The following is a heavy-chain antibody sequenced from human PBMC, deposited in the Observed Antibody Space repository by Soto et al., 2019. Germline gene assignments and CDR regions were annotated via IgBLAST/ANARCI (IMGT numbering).Heavy chain of an antibody. J-gene: IGHJ4*02. V-gene: IGHV4-34*01. D-gene: IGHD3-3*01. CDR1: GGSFSGYY. Sequence: SETLSLTCAVYGGSFSGYYWSWIRQPPGKGLEWIGEINHSGSTNYNPSLKSRVTISVDTSKNQFSLKLSSVTAADTAVYYCARDLLYYDFWSGYYTPNYFDYWGQGTLVTVSS. CDR2: INHSGST. CDR3: ARDLLYYDFWSGYYTPNYFDY.